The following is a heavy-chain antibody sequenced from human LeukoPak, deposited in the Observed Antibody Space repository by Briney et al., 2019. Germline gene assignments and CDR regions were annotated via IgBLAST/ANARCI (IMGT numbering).Heavy chain of an antibody. CDR1: GFTFSSYT. V-gene: IGHV3-64*02. CDR3: ARVKMGATVSDYYYYYMDV. Sequence: GGSLRLSCAASGFTFSSYTIDWVRQAPGQRRQSVSAITRNGAHTHYADSVKGRFAISRDNSRNAVFLQMGGLRIEDMAVYYCARVKMGATVSDYYYYYMDVCGKGTTVTVPS. D-gene: IGHD1-26*01. J-gene: IGHJ6*03. CDR2: ITRNGAHT.